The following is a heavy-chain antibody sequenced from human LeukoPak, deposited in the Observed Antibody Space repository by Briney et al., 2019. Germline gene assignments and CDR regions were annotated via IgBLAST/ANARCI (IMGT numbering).Heavy chain of an antibody. CDR2: IYYSGST. D-gene: IGHD3-10*01. CDR3: AGDVTESGLLWFGELSSWFDP. CDR1: GGSISSSSYY. Sequence: TSETLSLTCTVSGGSISSSSYYWGWIRQPPGKGLEWIGSIYYSGSTYYNPSLKSQVTISVDTSKNQFSLKLSSVTAADTAVYYCAGDVTESGLLWFGELSSWFDPWGQGTLVTVSS. V-gene: IGHV4-39*02. J-gene: IGHJ5*02.